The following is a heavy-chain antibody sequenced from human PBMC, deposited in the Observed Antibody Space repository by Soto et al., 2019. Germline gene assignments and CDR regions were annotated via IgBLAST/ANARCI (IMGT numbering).Heavy chain of an antibody. V-gene: IGHV1-2*04. J-gene: IGHJ4*02. Sequence: GASVKVSCKASGYTFTGYYMHWVRQAPGQGLEWMGWINPNSGGTNYAQKFQGWVTMTRDTSISTAYMELSRLRSDDTAVYYCARGTGDIVATPSYGRAYWGQGTLVTVSS. D-gene: IGHD5-12*01. CDR3: ARGTGDIVATPSYGRAY. CDR1: GYTFTGYY. CDR2: INPNSGGT.